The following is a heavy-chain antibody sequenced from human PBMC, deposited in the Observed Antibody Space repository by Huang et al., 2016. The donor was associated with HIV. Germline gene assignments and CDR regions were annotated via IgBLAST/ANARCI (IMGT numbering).Heavy chain of an antibody. J-gene: IGHJ4*02. CDR2: RNPNSGDA. Sequence: QVQLVQSGAELKKPGASVKVSCKASGYSFTNSNIIWVRQAPGRGVEWMGWRNPNSGDAGSAQKLQDRVIITKDTSISTSYMELSRLRSDDTAVYYCSRWATTILDYWGQGTLVTVSS. D-gene: IGHD4-17*01. V-gene: IGHV1-8*03. CDR3: SRWATTILDY. CDR1: GYSFTNSN.